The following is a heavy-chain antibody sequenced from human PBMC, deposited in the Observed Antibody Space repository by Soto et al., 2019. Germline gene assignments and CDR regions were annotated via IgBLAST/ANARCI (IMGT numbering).Heavy chain of an antibody. Sequence: SVKVSCNASGGTFSSYAISWVRQAPGQGLEWMGGIIPIFGTANYSQKFQGRVTITADKSTSTAYMELSSLRSEDTAVYYCATIPAAPNWFDPWGQGTLVTVS. CDR2: IIPIFGTA. CDR1: GGTFSSYA. CDR3: ATIPAAPNWFDP. V-gene: IGHV1-69*06. D-gene: IGHD2-2*01. J-gene: IGHJ5*02.